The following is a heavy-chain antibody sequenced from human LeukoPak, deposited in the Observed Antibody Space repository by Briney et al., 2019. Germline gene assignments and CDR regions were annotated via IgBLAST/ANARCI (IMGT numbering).Heavy chain of an antibody. D-gene: IGHD3-3*01. CDR3: ARITYDFWSGYYMPDDP. V-gene: IGHV1-18*01. CDR1: GYTFTNYG. Sequence: EASVKVSCKASGYTFTNYGISWVRQAPGQGLEWMGWISMYNGNTDYAQKLRGRVTMTTDTSTSTAYMELRSLRSDDTAVYYCARITYDFWSGYYMPDDPWGQGTLVTVSS. J-gene: IGHJ5*02. CDR2: ISMYNGNT.